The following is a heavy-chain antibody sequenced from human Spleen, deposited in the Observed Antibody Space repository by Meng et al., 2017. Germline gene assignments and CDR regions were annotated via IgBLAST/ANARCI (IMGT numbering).Heavy chain of an antibody. J-gene: IGHJ4*02. CDR2: IDTKTGDP. CDR3: ARGKGGSFFFDDY. V-gene: IGHV7-4-1*02. Sequence: QVQLVQSGSGLKRPGASVKVSCKTSGYTFSNYAINWVRQAPGQGLEWMGWIDTKTGDPTYAQGFTGRFVFSLDTSVSAAYLQISGLKTDDTAVYYCARGKGGSFFFDDYWGQGTLVTVSS. D-gene: IGHD1-26*01. CDR1: GYTFSNYA.